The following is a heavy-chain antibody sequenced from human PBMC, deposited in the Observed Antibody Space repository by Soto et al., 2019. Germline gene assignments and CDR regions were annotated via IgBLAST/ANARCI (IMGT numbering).Heavy chain of an antibody. CDR2: IYHSGST. D-gene: IGHD2-15*01. V-gene: IGHV4-4*02. CDR3: AGDGKDRFYYYGMDF. J-gene: IGHJ6*02. CDR1: GGSISNRNW. Sequence: SETLSLTCAVSGGSISNRNWWSWIRQPPGKGLEWIGEIYHSGSTNYNPSLKSRVTISVDKSKNQFSLKLSYVTDADTAVYYCAGDGKDRFYYYGMDFWGQGTTVTVSS.